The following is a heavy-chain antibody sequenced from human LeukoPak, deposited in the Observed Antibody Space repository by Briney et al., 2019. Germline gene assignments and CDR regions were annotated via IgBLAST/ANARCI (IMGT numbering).Heavy chain of an antibody. CDR2: VSSSGSTI. V-gene: IGHV3-48*03. D-gene: IGHD6-13*01. Sequence: GGSLRLSCAASGFTFSSYEMNWVRQAPGKGLEWVSCVSSSGSTIYYADSVKGRFTISRDNAKNSLYLQMNSLRAEDTAVYYCARVKQLVLRYMDVWGKGTTATISS. J-gene: IGHJ6*03. CDR1: GFTFSSYE. CDR3: ARVKQLVLRYMDV.